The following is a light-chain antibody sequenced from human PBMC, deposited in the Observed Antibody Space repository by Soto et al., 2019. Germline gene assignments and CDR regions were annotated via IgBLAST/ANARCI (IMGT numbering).Light chain of an antibody. CDR2: DVN. Sequence: QAASVSGSPGQSITISCTGTSSDVGSYPYVSWYQQHPGKAPKLMIYDVNSRPSGVSNRFSGSKSGNTASLTISGLQAEDEADYYCGSYTTSSTVVFGGGTKLTVL. J-gene: IGLJ2*01. CDR1: SSDVGSYPY. CDR3: GSYTTSSTVV. V-gene: IGLV2-14*01.